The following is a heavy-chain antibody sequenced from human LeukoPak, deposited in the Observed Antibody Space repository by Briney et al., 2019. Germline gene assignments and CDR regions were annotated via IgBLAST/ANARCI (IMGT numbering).Heavy chain of an antibody. V-gene: IGHV3-13*01. D-gene: IGHD3-10*01. CDR1: GFTFSSYD. J-gene: IGHJ4*02. CDR2: IGTAGDT. Sequence: GGSLRLSCAASGFTFSSYDMHWVRRATGKGLEWVSAIGTAGDTYYPGSVKGRFTISRENAKNSLYLQMNSLRAGDTAVYYCARATYGSGHFDYWGQGTLVTVSS. CDR3: ARATYGSGHFDY.